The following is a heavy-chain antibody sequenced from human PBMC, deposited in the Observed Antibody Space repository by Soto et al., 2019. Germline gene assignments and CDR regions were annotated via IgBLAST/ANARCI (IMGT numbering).Heavy chain of an antibody. D-gene: IGHD3-16*01. CDR1: GGSISSGGYY. J-gene: IGHJ5*02. CDR3: ARVGGINWFDP. V-gene: IGHV4-31*03. CDR2: IYYSGST. Sequence: QVQLQESGPGLVKPSQTLSLTCTVSGGSISSGGYYWSWIRQHPGKGLEWIGYIYYSGSTYYNPSLKMRFTTSVDPSKNQFSLKLGSVTAADTAVYYCARVGGINWFDPWGHGTLVTVSS.